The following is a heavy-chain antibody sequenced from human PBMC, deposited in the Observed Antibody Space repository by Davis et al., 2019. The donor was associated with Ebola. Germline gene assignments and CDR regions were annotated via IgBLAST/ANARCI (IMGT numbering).Heavy chain of an antibody. CDR2: INPSCGST. J-gene: IGHJ6*04. CDR1: GYTFTSYY. CDR3: ARDEGGMDV. Sequence: AASVKVSCKASGYTFTSYYMHWVRHSPGQGPEWMGIINPSCGSTSYAQKFQGRVTMTRDPSTSTVYMELSSLRSEDTSVYYCARDEGGMDVWGKGTTVTVSS. V-gene: IGHV1-46*01.